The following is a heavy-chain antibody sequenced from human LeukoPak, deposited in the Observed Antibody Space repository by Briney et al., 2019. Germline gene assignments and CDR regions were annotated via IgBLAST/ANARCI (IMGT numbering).Heavy chain of an antibody. CDR1: GGSISSGSYY. CDR3: ARVWTYYYDSSGYYDAFDI. D-gene: IGHD3-22*01. Sequence: SQTLSLTCTVSGGSISSGSYYWSWIRQPAGKGLEWIGRIYTSGSTNYNPSLKSRVTISVDTSKNQFSLKLSSVTAADTAVYYCARVWTYYYDSSGYYDAFDIWGQGTIVTVSS. CDR2: IYTSGST. V-gene: IGHV4-61*02. J-gene: IGHJ3*02.